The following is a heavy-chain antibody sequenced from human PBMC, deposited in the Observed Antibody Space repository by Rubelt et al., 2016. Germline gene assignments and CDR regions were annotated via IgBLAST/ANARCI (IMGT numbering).Heavy chain of an antibody. Sequence: EVQLVESGGGLVQPGGSLRLSCVASGFTFSSYGMHWVRQAPGKGLEWVSSISGGGGSTHHADSVKGRFTISRDNSKNTLYLQMNSLRAEETAVYYCAKGGAYSGSYSDDYWGQGTLVTVSS. D-gene: IGHD1-26*01. CDR1: GFTFSSYG. J-gene: IGHJ4*02. V-gene: IGHV3-23*04. CDR3: AKGGAYSGSYSDDY. CDR2: ISGGGGST.